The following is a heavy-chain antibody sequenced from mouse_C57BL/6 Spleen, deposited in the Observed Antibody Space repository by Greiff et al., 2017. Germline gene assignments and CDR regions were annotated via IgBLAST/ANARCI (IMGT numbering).Heavy chain of an antibody. Sequence: LVESGAELVRPGASVKLSCTASGFNIKDDYMHWVKQRPEQGLEWIGWIDPENGDTEYASKFQGKATITADTSSNTAYLQLSSLTSEDTAVYYCTISRPIYFDYWGQGTTLTVSS. J-gene: IGHJ2*01. V-gene: IGHV14-4*01. CDR1: GFNIKDDY. CDR2: IDPENGDT. D-gene: IGHD1-1*01. CDR3: TISRPIYFDY.